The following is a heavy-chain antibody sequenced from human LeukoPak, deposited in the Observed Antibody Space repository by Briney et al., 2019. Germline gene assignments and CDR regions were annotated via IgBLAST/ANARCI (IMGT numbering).Heavy chain of an antibody. CDR1: GGSISSYY. V-gene: IGHV4-59*01. J-gene: IGHJ4*02. D-gene: IGHD1-26*01. Sequence: SETLSLTCTVSGGSISSYYWSWIRQPPGKGLEWIGYIYYSGSTNYNPSPKSRVTISVDTSKNQFSLKLSSVTAADTAVYYCARDGGSGTTWGQGTLVTVSS. CDR2: IYYSGST. CDR3: ARDGGSGTT.